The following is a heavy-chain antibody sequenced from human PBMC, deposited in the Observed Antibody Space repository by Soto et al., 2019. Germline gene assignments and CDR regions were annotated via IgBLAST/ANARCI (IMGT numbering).Heavy chain of an antibody. Sequence: XETLSLTCTVSGCSISSYYWSWIRQPPGKGLEWIGYIYYSGSTNYNPSLKSRVTISVDTSKNQFSLKLSSVTAADTAVYYCARGSDFWSGLNNWFDHWGQGTLVTVSS. CDR2: IYYSGST. CDR3: ARGSDFWSGLNNWFDH. J-gene: IGHJ5*02. D-gene: IGHD3-3*01. V-gene: IGHV4-59*01. CDR1: GCSISSYY.